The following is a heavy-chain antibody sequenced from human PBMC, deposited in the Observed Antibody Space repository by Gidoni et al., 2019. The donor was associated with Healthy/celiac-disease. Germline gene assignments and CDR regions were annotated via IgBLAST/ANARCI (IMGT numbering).Heavy chain of an antibody. J-gene: IGHJ4*02. CDR3: ARYDYVWGSYPPFDY. Sequence: EVQLVQSGAEVKKPGESLRISCKGSGYSCTSYWISWVRQMPGKGLEWMGRIDPSDSYTNYSPSFQAHVTISADKSISTAYLQWSSLKASDTAMYYCARYDYVWGSYPPFDYWGQGTLVTVSS. CDR1: GYSCTSYW. D-gene: IGHD3-16*02. CDR2: IDPSDSYT. V-gene: IGHV5-10-1*03.